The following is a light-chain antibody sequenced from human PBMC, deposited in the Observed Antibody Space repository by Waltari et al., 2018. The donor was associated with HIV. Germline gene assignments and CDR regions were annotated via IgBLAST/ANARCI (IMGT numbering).Light chain of an antibody. CDR1: QSVSSK. CDR2: GAS. Sequence: EIMMTQSPATLSVSPGERATLSCRASQSVSSKLAWYQQKPGQAPRLLIYGASTRATGIPARFSGSGSGTEFTLTISSLQSEDFAVYYCQQYNNWPPYTFGQGTKLEI. CDR3: QQYNNWPPYT. V-gene: IGKV3-15*01. J-gene: IGKJ2*01.